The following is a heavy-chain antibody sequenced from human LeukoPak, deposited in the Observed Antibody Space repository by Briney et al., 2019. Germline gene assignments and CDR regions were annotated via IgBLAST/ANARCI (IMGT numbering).Heavy chain of an antibody. CDR1: GFTFSGYP. D-gene: IGHD2/OR15-2a*01. CDR2: ISYDGSNK. CDR3: AREGPRGNSQFDY. Sequence: GKSLRLSCAASGFTFSGYPIHWVRQAPGKGLEWVAVISYDGSNKYYADSVKGRLTISRDNSKDTLFLQMNGLRAEDTAVYYCAREGPRGNSQFDYWGQGTLVTVSS. J-gene: IGHJ4*02. V-gene: IGHV3-30-3*01.